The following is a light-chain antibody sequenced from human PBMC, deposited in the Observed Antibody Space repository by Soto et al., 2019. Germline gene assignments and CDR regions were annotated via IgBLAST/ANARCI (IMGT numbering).Light chain of an antibody. CDR3: QQYGSSPLT. Sequence: EIVLTQSPGTLSLSPGERATLSCRASQSVSSSYLAWYKQKPGQAPRLLIYGASSRATGIPDRFSGSGSGTDFTLTISRLEPDDFAVYYCQQYGSSPLTFGQGTKVPIK. CDR2: GAS. CDR1: QSVSSSY. J-gene: IGKJ1*01. V-gene: IGKV3-20*01.